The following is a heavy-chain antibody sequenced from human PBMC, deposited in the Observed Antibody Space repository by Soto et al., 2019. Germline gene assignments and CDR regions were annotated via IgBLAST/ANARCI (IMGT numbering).Heavy chain of an antibody. CDR2: ISGSGGST. CDR1: GFTSSNHV. V-gene: IGHV3-23*01. D-gene: IGHD1-26*01. Sequence: PGGSLRLSCEGSGFTSSNHVMSWVRQAPGKGLEWVSSISGSGGSTYYADSVKGRFTISRDNSKNTLYLQMNSLRVEDTAVYYCAKDLYSGSYYWFDYWGQGTLVTVSS. CDR3: AKDLYSGSYYWFDY. J-gene: IGHJ4*02.